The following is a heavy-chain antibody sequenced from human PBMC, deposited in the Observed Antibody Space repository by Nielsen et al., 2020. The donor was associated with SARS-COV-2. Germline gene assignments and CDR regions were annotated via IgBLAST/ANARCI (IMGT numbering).Heavy chain of an antibody. V-gene: IGHV3-30-3*02. Sequence: WIRQPPGKGLEWVATLSYDGSNEYYADSVKGRFTISRDNSKNTLYLQMNSLRPEDTAMYYCAKEKKPVRERYYYYYGMDVWGQGTTVTVSS. J-gene: IGHJ6*02. CDR3: AKEKKPVRERYYYYYGMDV. CDR2: LSYDGSNE. D-gene: IGHD3-10*02.